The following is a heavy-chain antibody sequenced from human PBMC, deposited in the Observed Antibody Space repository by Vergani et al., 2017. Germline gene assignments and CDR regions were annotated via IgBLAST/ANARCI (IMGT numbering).Heavy chain of an antibody. J-gene: IGHJ4*02. Sequence: QVQLQQWGAGVVKPSGTLSITCAVFGMSFRSFYWSWIRQPPGKGLEWIGEINNDGHTNDNPSLESRVTVSRDTEKNQFSLNLMSVTAADTAMYYCAVRPRVNLVGGEIVTKRTFDYWSQGSLVTVSS. V-gene: IGHV4-34*02. D-gene: IGHD3-10*01. CDR1: GMSFRSFY. CDR2: INNDGHT. CDR3: AVRPRVNLVGGEIVTKRTFDY.